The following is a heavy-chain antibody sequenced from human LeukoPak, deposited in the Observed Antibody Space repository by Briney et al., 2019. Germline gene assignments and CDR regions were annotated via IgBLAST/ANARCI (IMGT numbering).Heavy chain of an antibody. CDR2: ISSSGRTI. D-gene: IGHD2-15*01. V-gene: IGHV3-48*04. CDR3: ARHYFHGSGHGGY. J-gene: IGHJ4*02. CDR1: GFTFSSYS. Sequence: PGGALRLSCAASGFTFSSYSMNWVRPAPGKGRGWLLYISSSGRTIYYADSVKGRFTISRDNAKNSLYLQMNSLRVEDTAVYYCARHYFHGSGHGGYWGQGTLVTVSS.